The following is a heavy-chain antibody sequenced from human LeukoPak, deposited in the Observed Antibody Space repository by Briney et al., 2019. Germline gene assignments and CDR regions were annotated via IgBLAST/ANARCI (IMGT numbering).Heavy chain of an antibody. J-gene: IGHJ5*02. V-gene: IGHV3-48*03. CDR3: ASTNYYDSSGFSNWFDP. Sequence: GGSLRLSCAASGFTFSNYEMNWVRQAPGKGLEWVSYISSSGSIYYADSVKGRFTISRDNAKNSLYLHMNSLRAEDTAIYYCASTNYYDSSGFSNWFDPWGQGTLVTVSS. D-gene: IGHD3-22*01. CDR2: ISSSGSI. CDR1: GFTFSNYE.